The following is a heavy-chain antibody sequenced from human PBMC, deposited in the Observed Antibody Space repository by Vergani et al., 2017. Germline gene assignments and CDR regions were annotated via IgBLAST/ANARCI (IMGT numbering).Heavy chain of an antibody. CDR3: AKDLRIRHGYNGNGDY. V-gene: IGHV3-30*02. J-gene: IGHJ4*02. Sequence: QVQLVESGGGVVQPGGSLRLSCAASGFTFSSYGMHWVRQAPGKGLEWVAFIRYDGSNKYYADSVKGRFTISRDNSKNTLYLQMNSLRAEDTAVYYCAKDLRIRHGYNGNGDYWGQGTLVTVSS. D-gene: IGHD5-24*01. CDR1: GFTFSSYG. CDR2: IRYDGSNK.